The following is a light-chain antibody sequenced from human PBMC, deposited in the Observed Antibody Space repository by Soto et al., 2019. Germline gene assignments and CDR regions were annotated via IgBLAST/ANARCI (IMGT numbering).Light chain of an antibody. Sequence: QSALTQPASVSGSHGQSITISCTGTSSDVGGYNYVSWYQQHPGKAPKVMIYEVSNRPSGVSNRFSGSKSGNMASLTISGLQAEDEADYYCSSYTRSSTRVFGGGTKVTVL. CDR3: SSYTRSSTRV. J-gene: IGLJ3*02. CDR2: EVS. CDR1: SSDVGGYNY. V-gene: IGLV2-14*01.